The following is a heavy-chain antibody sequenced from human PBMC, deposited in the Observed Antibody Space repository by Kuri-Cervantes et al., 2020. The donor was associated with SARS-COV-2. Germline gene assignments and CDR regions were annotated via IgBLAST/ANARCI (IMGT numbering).Heavy chain of an antibody. CDR2: TYYRSKWYN. Sequence: SETLSLTCAISGDSVSSNSAAWNWIRQSPSRGLEWLGRTYYRSKWYNDYAVSVKSRITINPDTSKNQFSLKLSSVTAADTAVYYCAVLGELSTYDYYYYGMDVWGQGTMVTVSS. J-gene: IGHJ6*02. CDR3: AVLGELSTYDYYYYGMDV. V-gene: IGHV6-1*01. D-gene: IGHD3-16*02. CDR1: GDSVSSNSAA.